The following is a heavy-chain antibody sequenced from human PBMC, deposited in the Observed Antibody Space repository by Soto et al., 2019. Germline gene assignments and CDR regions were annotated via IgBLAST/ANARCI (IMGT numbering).Heavy chain of an antibody. CDR2: ISSSSSYI. CDR3: ARVEVRGVIGY. J-gene: IGHJ4*02. V-gene: IGHV3-21*01. Sequence: GGSLRLSCAASGFTFSSYSMNWVRQAPGKGLEWVSSISSSSSYIYYADSVKGQFTISRDNAKNSLYLQMNSLRAEDTAVYYCARVEVRGVIGYWGQGTLVTVSS. D-gene: IGHD3-10*01. CDR1: GFTFSSYS.